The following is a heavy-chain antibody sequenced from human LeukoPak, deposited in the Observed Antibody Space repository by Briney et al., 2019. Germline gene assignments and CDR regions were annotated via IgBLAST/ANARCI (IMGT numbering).Heavy chain of an antibody. CDR3: ARDGDSSGYYSWFDP. D-gene: IGHD3-22*01. J-gene: IGHJ5*02. V-gene: IGHV4-34*01. Sequence: KTSETLSLTCAVYGGSFSGYYWSWIRQPPGKGLEWIGEINHSGSTNYNPSLKSRVTISVDTSKNQFSLKLSSVTAADTAVYYCARDGDSSGYYSWFDPWGQGTPVTVSS. CDR2: INHSGST. CDR1: GGSFSGYY.